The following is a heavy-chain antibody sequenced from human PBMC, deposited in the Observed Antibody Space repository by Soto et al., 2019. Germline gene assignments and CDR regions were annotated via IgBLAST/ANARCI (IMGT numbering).Heavy chain of an antibody. D-gene: IGHD3-22*01. J-gene: IGHJ4*02. V-gene: IGHV1-46*01. CDR2: IRPGGGSS. Sequence: ASAKVSCKASGYSFISFYMHWVRQAPGQGLEWMGTIRPGGGSSTYARKFQGRLTMTSDTSTSTVYMDLSTLRSEDTAVYYCARDRDYSDCSGFWLFDYWGPGTLVTVSS. CDR3: ARDRDYSDCSGFWLFDY. CDR1: GYSFISFY.